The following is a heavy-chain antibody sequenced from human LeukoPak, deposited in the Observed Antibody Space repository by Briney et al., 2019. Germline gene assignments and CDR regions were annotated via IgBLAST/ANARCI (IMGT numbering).Heavy chain of an antibody. CDR2: IYYSGST. CDR1: GGSISSYH. V-gene: IGHV4-59*01. CDR3: ARASALRDLDY. J-gene: IGHJ4*02. Sequence: SETLSLTCTVSGGSISSYHWSWIRQPPGKGLEWIGYIYYSGSTNYNPSLKSRVTISVDTSKNQFSLKLSSVTAADTAVYYCARASALRDLDYWGQGTLVTVSS.